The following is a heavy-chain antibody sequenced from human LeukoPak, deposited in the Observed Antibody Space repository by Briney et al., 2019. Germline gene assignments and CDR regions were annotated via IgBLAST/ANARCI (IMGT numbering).Heavy chain of an antibody. D-gene: IGHD1-1*01. CDR1: GFTFSSYA. CDR2: IYSGGNT. J-gene: IGHJ4*02. Sequence: PGGSLRLSCAASGFTFSSYAMSWVRQAPGKGLEWDSVIYSGGNTNHADSVKGRFTIARDNSKNTLYLQMNSLRVEDTAVYYYARGPLVGTRGNPFDYWGQGTLVTVSS. V-gene: IGHV3-66*01. CDR3: ARGPLVGTRGNPFDY.